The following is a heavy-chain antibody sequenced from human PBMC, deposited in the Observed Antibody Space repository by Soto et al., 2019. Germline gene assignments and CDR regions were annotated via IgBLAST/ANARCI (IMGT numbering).Heavy chain of an antibody. V-gene: IGHV3-30-3*01. CDR1: GFSFSISP. Sequence: QVQLVESGGGVVQPGRSLRLSCAASGFSFSISPMHWVRQAPGKGPEWVALISYDGTNKFYADSVKGRFTISRDNSKSTLYLQVDSLRPEDAAVYYCARDPKTSGGQHWAFNYFDSWGQGPIVNVSS. CDR3: ARDPKTSGGQHWAFNYFDS. D-gene: IGHD7-27*01. CDR2: ISYDGTNK. J-gene: IGHJ4*02.